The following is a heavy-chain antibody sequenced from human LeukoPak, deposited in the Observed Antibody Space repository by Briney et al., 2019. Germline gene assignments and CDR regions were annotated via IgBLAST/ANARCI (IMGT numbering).Heavy chain of an antibody. J-gene: IGHJ4*02. Sequence: ASVKVSCKASGYTFTSNYIHWVRQAPGQGLEWMGIVNPSGGSTTYAQEFQGRVTMTRDTSTSTVYMDLSSLRSDDTAVYFCARGGRMTTVVTYYFDYWGQGTLVTVSS. CDR3: ARGGRMTTVVTYYFDY. CDR2: VNPSGGST. CDR1: GYTFTSNY. V-gene: IGHV1-46*01. D-gene: IGHD4-23*01.